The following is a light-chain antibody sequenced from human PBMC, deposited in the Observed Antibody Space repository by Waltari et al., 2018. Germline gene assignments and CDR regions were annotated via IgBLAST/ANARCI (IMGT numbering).Light chain of an antibody. J-gene: IGLJ2*01. CDR2: GNS. V-gene: IGLV1-40*01. Sequence: QSVLTQPPSVSGAPGQRVTISCTGSSSNIRAGSAVNWYQHLPGKAPKLLIYGNSNRPSGVPDRISGSKSGTSASLAITGLQAEDEADYYCQSYDSSLGGSVFGGGTKLTVL. CDR3: QSYDSSLGGSV. CDR1: SSNIRAGSA.